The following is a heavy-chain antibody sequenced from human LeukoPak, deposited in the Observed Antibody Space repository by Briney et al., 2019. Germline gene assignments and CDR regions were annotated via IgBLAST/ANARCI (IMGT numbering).Heavy chain of an antibody. CDR2: INPNSGDT. D-gene: IGHD6-19*01. CDR3: ARVGSSGWYVHPTLDY. V-gene: IGHV1-2*02. J-gene: IGHJ4*02. Sequence: GASVKVSCKASGYTFTGYYMHWVRQAPGQGLEWMGWINPNSGDTNYAQTFQGSVTVTRDTSISTAYMELTRLRSDDTAVYYCARVGSSGWYVHPTLDYWGQGTLLTVSS. CDR1: GYTFTGYY.